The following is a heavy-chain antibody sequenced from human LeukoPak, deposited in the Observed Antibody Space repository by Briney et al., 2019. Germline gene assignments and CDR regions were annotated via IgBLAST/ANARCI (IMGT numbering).Heavy chain of an antibody. Sequence: PSETLSLTCTVSGGSISSYYWSWIRQPAGKGLEWIGRIYTSGSTNYNPSLKSRVTMSVDTSKNQFSLKLSSVTAADTAVYYCARSFHLRRLGELSLPDWGQGTLVTVSS. CDR2: IYTSGST. V-gene: IGHV4-4*07. CDR3: ARSFHLRRLGELSLPD. CDR1: GGSISSYY. D-gene: IGHD3-16*02. J-gene: IGHJ4*02.